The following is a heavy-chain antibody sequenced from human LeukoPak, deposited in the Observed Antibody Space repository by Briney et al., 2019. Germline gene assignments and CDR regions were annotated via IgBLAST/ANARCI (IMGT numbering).Heavy chain of an antibody. CDR2: ISYDGSNK. D-gene: IGHD6-13*01. CDR3: AREGQQQLVFDY. Sequence: GGSLRLSCAASGFIFGGYGMQWVRQAPGKGLEWVAVISYDGSNKYYADSVKGRFTISRDNSKNTLYLQMNSLRAEDTAVYYCAREGQQQLVFDYWGQGTLVTVSS. V-gene: IGHV3-30*19. CDR1: GFIFGGYG. J-gene: IGHJ4*02.